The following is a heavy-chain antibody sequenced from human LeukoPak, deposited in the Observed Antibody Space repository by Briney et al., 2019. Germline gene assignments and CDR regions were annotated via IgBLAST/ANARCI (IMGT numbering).Heavy chain of an antibody. CDR1: GFTFSSYG. CDR2: ISYDGSNK. V-gene: IGHV3-30*18. J-gene: IGHJ5*02. CDR3: AKLPGYYYDSSGYSGQYNWFDP. D-gene: IGHD3-22*01. Sequence: GRSLRLSCAASGFTFSSYGMHWVRQAPGKGLEWVAVISYDGSNKYYADSVKGRFTISRDNSKNTLYLQMNSLRAEDTAVYYCAKLPGYYYDSSGYSGQYNWFDPWGQGTLVTVSS.